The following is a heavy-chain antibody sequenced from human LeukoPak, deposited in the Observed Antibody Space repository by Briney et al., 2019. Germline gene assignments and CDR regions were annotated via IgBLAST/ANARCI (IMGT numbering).Heavy chain of an antibody. Sequence: ASVKVSCKASGYTFTSYGISWVRQAPGQGLEWMGWISAYSGNTNYAQKLQGRVTMTTDTSTSTAYMELRSLRSDDTAVYYCATAGITIFGVALPADVWGKGTTVTVSS. V-gene: IGHV1-18*01. CDR3: ATAGITIFGVALPADV. J-gene: IGHJ6*04. CDR1: GYTFTSYG. D-gene: IGHD3-3*01. CDR2: ISAYSGNT.